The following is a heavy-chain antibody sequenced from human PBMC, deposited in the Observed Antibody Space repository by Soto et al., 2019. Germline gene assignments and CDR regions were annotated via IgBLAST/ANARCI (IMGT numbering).Heavy chain of an antibody. CDR1: GFSFSDYA. V-gene: IGHV3-23*01. CDR3: GKEPLNSNGGPILLQY. CDR2: ISGLGRGT. J-gene: IGHJ4*02. Sequence: GGSLRLSCEASGFSFSDYAMSWVRQVPGKGLLWVSTISGLGRGTYYADSVKGRFSISRDNSRNTVYLQMNNLRDDDTAVYYCGKEPLNSNGGPILLQYWGQGSLVTVPQ. D-gene: IGHD2-8*01.